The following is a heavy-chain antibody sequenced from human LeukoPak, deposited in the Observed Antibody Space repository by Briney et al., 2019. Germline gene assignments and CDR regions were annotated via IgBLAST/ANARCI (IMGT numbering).Heavy chain of an antibody. Sequence: VASVKVSCKASGYTFTSYDINWVRQATGQGLEWMGWMNPNSGNTGYAQKFQGRVTMTRNTSISTAYMVLSSLSSGDTAVYYCARGKGYGGNSGDYWGQGTLVTVSS. J-gene: IGHJ4*02. CDR2: MNPNSGNT. CDR3: ARGKGYGGNSGDY. V-gene: IGHV1-8*01. CDR1: GYTFTSYD. D-gene: IGHD4-23*01.